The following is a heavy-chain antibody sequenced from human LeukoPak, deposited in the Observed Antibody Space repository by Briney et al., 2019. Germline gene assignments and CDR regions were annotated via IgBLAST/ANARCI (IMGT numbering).Heavy chain of an antibody. D-gene: IGHD6-19*01. J-gene: IGHJ3*02. V-gene: IGHV3-9*01. CDR1: GFNFVDYA. CDR3: AKSDLAVAGNGTI. Sequence: GRSQRLSCAASGFNFVDYAMHWVRQVPGKGLEWVSGISYNSGTIVYADSVKGRFTISRDNSKNTLYLQMNSLRAEDTAVYYCAKSDLAVAGNGTIWGQGTMVTVSS. CDR2: ISYNSGTI.